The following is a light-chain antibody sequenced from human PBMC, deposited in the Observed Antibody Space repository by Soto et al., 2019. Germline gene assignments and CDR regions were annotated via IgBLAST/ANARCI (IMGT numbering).Light chain of an antibody. CDR2: AAS. Sequence: DIQMTQSPSSLSASVGDRVTITCRASQSISSYLNWYQQKPGKAPKLLIYAASSLQSGVPSRFSGSGSGTDFTLTISSLQHEDFATYYCQQRYSTLYTFGQGTKVDIK. V-gene: IGKV1-39*01. CDR3: QQRYSTLYT. J-gene: IGKJ2*01. CDR1: QSISSY.